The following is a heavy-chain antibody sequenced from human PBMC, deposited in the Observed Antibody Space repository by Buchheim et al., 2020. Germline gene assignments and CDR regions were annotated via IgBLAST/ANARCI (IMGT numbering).Heavy chain of an antibody. V-gene: IGHV3-33*01. Sequence: VQLVESGGGLVQPGGSLRLSCAASGFTFSSYGMHWVRQAPGKGLEWVAVIWYDGSNKYYADSVKGRFTISRDNSKNTLYLQMNSLRAEDTAVYYCARAKSRDGYNFYFDYWGQGTL. CDR2: IWYDGSNK. CDR1: GFTFSSYG. D-gene: IGHD5-24*01. J-gene: IGHJ4*02. CDR3: ARAKSRDGYNFYFDY.